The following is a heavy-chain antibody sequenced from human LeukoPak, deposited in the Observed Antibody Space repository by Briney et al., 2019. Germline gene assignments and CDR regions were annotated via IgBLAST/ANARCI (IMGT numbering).Heavy chain of an antibody. J-gene: IGHJ6*02. D-gene: IGHD5-18*01. CDR3: ARGAVDTANAV. CDR1: VFTFTTYW. Sequence: PGGSLRLSCAASVFTFTTYWMHWVRQAPGKGLVWVSHINSDGSITSYADSVKGRFTISRDNAKNTLYLQMNSLRAEDTAVYYCARGAVDTANAVWGQGTTVTVSS. CDR2: INSDGSIT. V-gene: IGHV3-74*01.